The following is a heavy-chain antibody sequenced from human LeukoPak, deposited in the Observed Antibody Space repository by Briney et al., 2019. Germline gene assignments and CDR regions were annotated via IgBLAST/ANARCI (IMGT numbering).Heavy chain of an antibody. V-gene: IGHV3-23*01. J-gene: IGHJ4*02. CDR2: ISDSGGST. D-gene: IGHD4-23*01. CDR3: AKLRHGGPSF. CDR1: GFTFDDYA. Sequence: PGRSLRLSCAASGFTFDDYAMHWVRQAPGTGLEWVSAISDSGGSTYYADSVKGRFSISRDDSKNTLYLQMSSLRAEDTAVYYCAKLRHGGPSFWGQGTLVTVSS.